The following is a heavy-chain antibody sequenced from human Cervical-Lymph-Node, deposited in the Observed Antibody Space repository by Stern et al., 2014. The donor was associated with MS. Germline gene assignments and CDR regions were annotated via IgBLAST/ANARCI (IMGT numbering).Heavy chain of an antibody. Sequence: QVQLQESGPGLVKPSQTLSLTCTVSGGSISSGGYYWSWIRQHPGKGLEWIGYIYYSGSTYYNPSLKSRVTISVDTSKNQFSLKLSSVTAADTAVYYCARDQQKHYGDYVDWFDPWGQGTLVTVSS. CDR1: GGSISSGGYY. CDR2: IYYSGST. V-gene: IGHV4-31*03. J-gene: IGHJ5*02. D-gene: IGHD4-17*01. CDR3: ARDQQKHYGDYVDWFDP.